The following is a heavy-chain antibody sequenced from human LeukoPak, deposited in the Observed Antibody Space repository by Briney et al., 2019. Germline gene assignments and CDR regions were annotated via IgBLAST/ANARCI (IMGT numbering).Heavy chain of an antibody. J-gene: IGHJ6*02. Sequence: GGSLRLSCAASGFTFSSYAMSWVRQAPGKGLEWVSAISGSGGSTYYADSVKGRFTISRDNSKNTLYLQMNSLRAEDTAVYYCAKDGNWVYYYGMAVWGQGTTVTASS. V-gene: IGHV3-23*01. D-gene: IGHD4-23*01. CDR1: GFTFSSYA. CDR3: AKDGNWVYYYGMAV. CDR2: ISGSGGST.